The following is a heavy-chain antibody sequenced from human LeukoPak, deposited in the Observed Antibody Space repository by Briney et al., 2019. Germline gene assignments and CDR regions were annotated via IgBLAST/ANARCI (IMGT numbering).Heavy chain of an antibody. CDR1: GGSISSSSYY. J-gene: IGHJ6*02. CDR2: IYYSGST. Sequence: SETLSLTCTVSGGSISSSSYYWGWIRQPPGKGLEWIGSIYYSGSTYYNPSLKSRVTISVDTSKNQFSLKLSSVTAADTAVFYCARLRQLWLLDVWGQGTTVTVSS. D-gene: IGHD5-18*01. V-gene: IGHV4-39*01. CDR3: ARLRQLWLLDV.